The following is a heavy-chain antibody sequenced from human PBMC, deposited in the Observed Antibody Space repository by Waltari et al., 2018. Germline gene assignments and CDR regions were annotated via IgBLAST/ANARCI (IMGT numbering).Heavy chain of an antibody. CDR2: IYHSGRT. D-gene: IGHD2-15*01. Sequence: QVQLQESGPGLVKPSETLSLTCAVSGYSISSGYYWGWIRQPPGKGLEWIGSIYHSGRTYYNPSLKSRVTISVDTSKNQFSLKLSSVTAADTAVYYCARLEGLGYCSGGSRHGGCYFDYWGQGTLVTVSS. J-gene: IGHJ4*02. CDR3: ARLEGLGYCSGGSRHGGCYFDY. V-gene: IGHV4-38-2*01. CDR1: GYSISSGYY.